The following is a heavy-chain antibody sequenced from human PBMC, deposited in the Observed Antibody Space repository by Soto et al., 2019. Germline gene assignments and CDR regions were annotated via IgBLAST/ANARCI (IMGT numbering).Heavy chain of an antibody. Sequence: TSETLSLTCTVSGGSISSYYWSWIRQPPGKGLEWIGYIYYSGSTNYNPSLKSRVTISVDTSKNQFSLKLSSVTAADTAVYYCARYVLRYFDWSGLYNWFDPWGQGTLVT. CDR1: GGSISSYY. CDR2: IYYSGST. CDR3: ARYVLRYFDWSGLYNWFDP. V-gene: IGHV4-59*01. D-gene: IGHD3-9*01. J-gene: IGHJ5*02.